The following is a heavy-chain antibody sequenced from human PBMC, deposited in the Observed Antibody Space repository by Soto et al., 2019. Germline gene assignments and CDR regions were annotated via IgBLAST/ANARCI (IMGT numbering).Heavy chain of an antibody. D-gene: IGHD4-17*01. V-gene: IGHV4-31*03. CDR3: ARANYGCMLDF. Sequence: PSETLSLTCTVSGGSILNGGHYWTWIRQHPGKGLEWIGRIFFSGNTHYNPALKSRLTFSLDTAKNQFSLKLTSVTAADTAIYYWARANYGCMLDFWCPGTRVTVSS. J-gene: IGHJ4*02. CDR2: IFFSGNT. CDR1: GGSILNGGHY.